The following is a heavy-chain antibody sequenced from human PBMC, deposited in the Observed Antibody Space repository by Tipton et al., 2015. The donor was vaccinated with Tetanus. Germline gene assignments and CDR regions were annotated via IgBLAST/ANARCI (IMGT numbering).Heavy chain of an antibody. CDR3: AREADCSGGSCFSGDFDN. V-gene: IGHV3-33*08. Sequence: SLRLSCAASGFIFGSYGMSWVRQAPGRGLEWVAVSWYDGTDKYYADSVKGRFTISRDNSKNTLYLQMNSLRAEDTAVYYCAREADCSGGSCFSGDFDNWGQGTQVTVSS. J-gene: IGHJ4*02. CDR1: GFIFGSYG. D-gene: IGHD2-15*01. CDR2: SWYDGTDK.